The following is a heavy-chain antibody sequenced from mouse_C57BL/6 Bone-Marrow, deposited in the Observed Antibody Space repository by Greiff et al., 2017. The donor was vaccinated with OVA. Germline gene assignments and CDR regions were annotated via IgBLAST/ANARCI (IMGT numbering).Heavy chain of an antibody. J-gene: IGHJ1*03. CDR3: ARRGYSNHWYFDV. Sequence: EVMLVESGGDLVKPGGSLKLSCAASGFTFSSYGMSWVRQTPDKRLEWVATISSGGSYTYYPESVKGRFTISRDNAKNTLYLQRSSLKSEDTAMYYCARRGYSNHWYFDVWGTGTTVTVSS. D-gene: IGHD2-5*01. V-gene: IGHV5-6*02. CDR2: ISSGGSYT. CDR1: GFTFSSYG.